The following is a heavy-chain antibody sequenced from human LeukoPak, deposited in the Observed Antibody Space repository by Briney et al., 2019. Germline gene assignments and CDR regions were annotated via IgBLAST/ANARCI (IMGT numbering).Heavy chain of an antibody. J-gene: IGHJ4*02. CDR2: ISNNGGYT. V-gene: IGHV3-23*01. Sequence: GESLRLSCAASGFTFSSSAMSWVRQAPGKGLEWVSAISNNGGYTYYADSVQGRFTISRDNSKSTLCLQMNSLRAEDTAVYYCAKQLGYCSDGSCYFPYWGQGTLVTVSS. D-gene: IGHD2-15*01. CDR3: AKQLGYCSDGSCYFPY. CDR1: GFTFSSSA.